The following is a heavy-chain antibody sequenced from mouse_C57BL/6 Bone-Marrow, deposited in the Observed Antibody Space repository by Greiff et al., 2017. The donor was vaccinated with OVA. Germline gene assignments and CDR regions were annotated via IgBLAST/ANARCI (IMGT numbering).Heavy chain of an antibody. V-gene: IGHV5-4*01. CDR1: GFTFSSYA. CDR2: ISDGGSYT. CDR3: ARDRGDGYFYFDY. Sequence: EVQLVESGGGLVKPGGSLKLSCAASGFTFSSYAMSWVRQTPEKRLEWVATISDGGSYTYYPDNVKGRFTISRDNAKNNLYLQMSHLKSEDTAMYYCARDRGDGYFYFDYWGQGTTLTVSS. D-gene: IGHD2-3*01. J-gene: IGHJ2*01.